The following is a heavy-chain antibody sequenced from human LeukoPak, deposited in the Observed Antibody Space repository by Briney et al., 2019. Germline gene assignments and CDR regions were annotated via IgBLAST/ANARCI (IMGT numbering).Heavy chain of an antibody. CDR3: ARGATGICFDY. D-gene: IGHD1-1*01. CDR2: ISYDGSNK. CDR1: GFTFSSYA. V-gene: IGHV3-30-3*01. Sequence: GGSLRLSCAASGFTFSSYAMHWVRQAPGKGLEWVAVISYDGSNKYYADSVKGRFTISRDNSKNTLYLQRNSLRAEDTAVYYCARGATGICFDYWGQGTLVTVSS. J-gene: IGHJ4*02.